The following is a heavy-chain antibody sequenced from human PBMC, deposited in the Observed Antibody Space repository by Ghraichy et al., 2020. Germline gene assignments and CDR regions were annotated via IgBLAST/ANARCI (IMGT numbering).Heavy chain of an antibody. CDR1: GGSFSGSY. CDR3: AQPDPTALGRPFDY. V-gene: IGHV4-34*01. D-gene: IGHD1-14*01. J-gene: IGHJ4*02. CDR2: INHKGST. Sequence: SETLSLTCAVYGGSFSGSYWTWIRQPPGKGLDWIGEINHKGSTTYNPSLKSRVTISVDTSKNQFSLKLSSVTAADTAVYYCAQPDPTALGRPFDYWGQGTLVTVSS.